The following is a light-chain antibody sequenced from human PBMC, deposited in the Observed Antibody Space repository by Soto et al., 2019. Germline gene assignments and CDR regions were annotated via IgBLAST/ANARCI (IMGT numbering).Light chain of an antibody. CDR2: RNN. V-gene: IGLV1-47*01. Sequence: QSVLTQPPSASRTPGQRVTISCSGSISNIGSNFIYWYQQLPGTAPKLLIYRNNERPSGVPDRFSGSKSGTSASLAISGLRSEDEADYHCAAWDDSLSGVVFGGGTKLTVL. J-gene: IGLJ2*01. CDR1: ISNIGSNF. CDR3: AAWDDSLSGVV.